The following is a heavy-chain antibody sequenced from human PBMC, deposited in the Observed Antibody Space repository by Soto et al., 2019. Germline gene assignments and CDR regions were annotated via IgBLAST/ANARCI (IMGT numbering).Heavy chain of an antibody. V-gene: IGHV4-31*03. CDR2: IFYSGST. CDR3: ASYQQSYAFDI. J-gene: IGHJ3*02. Sequence: SETLSLTCTVSGGSISSGGYYWSWIRQHPGKGLEWIGYIFYSGSTYYNPSLKSRVTISVDTSKNQFFLKLSSVTAADTAVYYCASYQQSYAFDIWGQGTMVTVSS. CDR1: GGSISSGGYY. D-gene: IGHD2-2*01.